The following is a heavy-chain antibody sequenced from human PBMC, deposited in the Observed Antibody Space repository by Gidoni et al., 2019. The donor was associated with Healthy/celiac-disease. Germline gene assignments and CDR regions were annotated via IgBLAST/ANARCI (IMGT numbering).Heavy chain of an antibody. CDR2: IYYSGST. J-gene: IGHJ6*02. CDR3: AKRGPYYYYGMDV. CDR1: GGSISSSSYY. Sequence: QLQLQESGPGLVKPSETLSLTCTVSGGSISSSSYYWGWIRQPPGKGLEWIGSIYYSGSTYYNPALKSRVTISGETSKNQFSLKLSSVTAADTAVYYCAKRGPYYYYGMDVWGQGTTVTVSS. V-gene: IGHV4-39*01.